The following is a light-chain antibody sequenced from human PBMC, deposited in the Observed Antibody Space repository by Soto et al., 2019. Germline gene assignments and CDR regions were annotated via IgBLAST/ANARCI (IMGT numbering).Light chain of an antibody. CDR1: QGIGTY. V-gene: IGKV1-27*01. CDR2: AAS. Sequence: QMTQSPSSLSASIGDRVTITCRASQGIGTYLAWYQQRPGKVPQLLIPAASTLQSGVPSRFSGSGSGTDFTLHISRLEPEDFAVYYCQQYVTSPRTFGQGTKVDIK. CDR3: QQYVTSPRT. J-gene: IGKJ1*01.